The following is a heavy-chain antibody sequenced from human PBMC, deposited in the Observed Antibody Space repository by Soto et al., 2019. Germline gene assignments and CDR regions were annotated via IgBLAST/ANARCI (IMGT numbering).Heavy chain of an antibody. V-gene: IGHV3-49*03. CDR3: TRDWGDYGDEGYYYYYMDV. J-gene: IGHJ6*03. CDR2: IRSKAYGGTK. D-gene: IGHD4-17*01. Sequence: GGSLRLSCTASGFTFGDYAMSWFRQAPGKGLEWVGFIRSKAYGGTKEYAASVKGRFTISRDDSKSIAYLQMNSLKTEDTAVYYCTRDWGDYGDEGYYYYYMDVWGKGTTVTVSS. CDR1: GFTFGDYA.